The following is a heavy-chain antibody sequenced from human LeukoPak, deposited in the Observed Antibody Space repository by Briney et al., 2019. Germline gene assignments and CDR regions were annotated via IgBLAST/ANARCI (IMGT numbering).Heavy chain of an antibody. CDR3: AIHLYDYGDYGRIDY. CDR1: GGSISSYY. D-gene: IGHD4-17*01. V-gene: IGHV4-59*08. Sequence: PSETLSLTCTVSGGSISSYYWSWIRQPPGKGLELIGYIYYSGCTNYNPSLKSRVTISVDTSKNQFSLKLSSVTAADTALYYCAIHLYDYGDYGRIDYWGQGTLVTVSS. J-gene: IGHJ4*02. CDR2: IYYSGCT.